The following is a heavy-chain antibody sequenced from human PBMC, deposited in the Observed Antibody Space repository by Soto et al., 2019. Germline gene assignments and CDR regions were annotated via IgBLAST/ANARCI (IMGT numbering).Heavy chain of an antibody. CDR2: ISSSGSTI. V-gene: IGHV3-11*01. CDR3: ARRSLQGYCSSTGCNYYYYGMDV. D-gene: IGHD2-2*01. Sequence: LRLSCAASGFTFIDYYMSWIRQAPGKALEWVSYISSSGSTIYYADSVKGRFTISRDNAKNSLYLQMNSLRAEDTAVYYCARRSLQGYCSSTGCNYYYYGMDVWGQGTTVTVSS. J-gene: IGHJ6*02. CDR1: GFTFIDYY.